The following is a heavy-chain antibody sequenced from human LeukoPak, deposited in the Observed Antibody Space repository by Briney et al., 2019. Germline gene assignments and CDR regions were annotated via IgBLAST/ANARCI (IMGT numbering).Heavy chain of an antibody. J-gene: IGHJ5*02. D-gene: IGHD2-2*01. CDR2: IYTSGST. V-gene: IGHV4-4*07. CDR3: ARGLRPSLRDTVVPAVGWFDP. Sequence: PSETLSLTCTVSGGSISSYYWSWIRQPAGKGLEWIGRIYTSGSTNYNPSLKSRVTMSVDTSKNQFSLKLSSVTAADTAVYYCARGLRPSLRDTVVPAVGWFDPWGQGTLVTVSS. CDR1: GGSISSYY.